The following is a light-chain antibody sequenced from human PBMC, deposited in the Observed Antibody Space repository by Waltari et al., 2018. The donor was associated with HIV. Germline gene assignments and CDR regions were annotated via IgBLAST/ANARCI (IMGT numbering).Light chain of an antibody. J-gene: IGLJ1*01. V-gene: IGLV2-8*01. CDR1: SSDVGGYNY. CDR2: EVS. CDR3: SSYAGSNIL. Sequence: VTISCTGTSSDVGGYNYVSWYQQHPGKAPKLMIYEVSKRPSGVPDRFSGSKSGNTASLTVSGLQAEDEADYYCSSYAGSNILLGTGTKVTVL.